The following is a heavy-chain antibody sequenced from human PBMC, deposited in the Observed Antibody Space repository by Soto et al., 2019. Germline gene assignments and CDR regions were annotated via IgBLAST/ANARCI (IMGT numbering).Heavy chain of an antibody. V-gene: IGHV1-18*01. CDR3: ARRMSSSQFYYYMDV. CDR1: GYTFTSYD. J-gene: IGHJ6*03. Sequence: ASVKVSCKASGYTFTSYDISWVRQAPGQGLEWMGWISANNGNTNYARKLQGRVTMTTDTSISTAYMELSSLTSEDTAVYYCARRMSSSQFYYYMDVWGKGATVTVSS. CDR2: ISANNGNT. D-gene: IGHD6-6*01.